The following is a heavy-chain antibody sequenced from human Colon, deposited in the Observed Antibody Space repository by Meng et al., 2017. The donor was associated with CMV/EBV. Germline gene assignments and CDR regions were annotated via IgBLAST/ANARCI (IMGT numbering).Heavy chain of an antibody. CDR1: GGSFSNYF. CDR2: IYHSQL. D-gene: IGHD1-26*01. Sequence: QVTLQQCGAGLLKPSETLSLPCTVYGGSFSNYFWTWIRQPPGKGLEWIGEIYHSQLNYNPSLKSRVTISRDTSKNQFSLKLSSVTAADTAVYYCATGSSQAWELLHYWGQGTLVTVSS. V-gene: IGHV4-34*02. J-gene: IGHJ4*02. CDR3: ATGSSQAWELLHY.